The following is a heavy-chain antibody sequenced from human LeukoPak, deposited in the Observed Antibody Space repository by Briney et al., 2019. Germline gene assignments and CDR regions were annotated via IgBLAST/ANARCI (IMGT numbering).Heavy chain of an antibody. Sequence: GGSVRLSCAASGFTFSSSAMSWVRQVPGKGLEWVANINQDGSEKYYVDPVKGRFTISRDNAKNSLYLQVNSLRAEDTAVYYCARLHIVVVTAAGMDVWGQGTTVTVSS. D-gene: IGHD2-21*02. CDR2: INQDGSEK. V-gene: IGHV3-7*03. CDR3: ARLHIVVVTAAGMDV. CDR1: GFTFSSSA. J-gene: IGHJ6*02.